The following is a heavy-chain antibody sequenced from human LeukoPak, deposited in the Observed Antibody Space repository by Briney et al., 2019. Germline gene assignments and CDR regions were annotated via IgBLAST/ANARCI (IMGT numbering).Heavy chain of an antibody. CDR2: INPNSGGT. Sequence: ASVKVSCKASGYTFTGYYMHWVRQAPGQGLEWVGWINPNSGGTNYAQKFQGRVTMTRDTSIGTAYMELSRLRSDDTAVYYCARSAETLPYYSGSYGHAFDIWGQGTMVTVSS. J-gene: IGHJ3*02. CDR1: GYTFTGYY. V-gene: IGHV1-2*02. CDR3: ARSAETLPYYSGSYGHAFDI. D-gene: IGHD1-26*01.